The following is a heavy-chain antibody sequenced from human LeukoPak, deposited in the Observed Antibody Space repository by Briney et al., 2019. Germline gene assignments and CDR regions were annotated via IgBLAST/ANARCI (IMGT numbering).Heavy chain of an antibody. CDR3: ARTDPRNLGWFDF. V-gene: IGHV3-7*04. D-gene: IGHD5-24*01. J-gene: IGHJ4*02. CDR2: IRQEGSVK. Sequence: GRSLRLSCAASGFTFSNFWMSWVRQAPGKGLEWVANIRQEGSVKRYVDSVEGRFTVSRDNAKSSLFLQMSSLRAEDTAVYYCARTDPRNLGWFDFWGQGALVTVSS. CDR1: GFTFSNFW.